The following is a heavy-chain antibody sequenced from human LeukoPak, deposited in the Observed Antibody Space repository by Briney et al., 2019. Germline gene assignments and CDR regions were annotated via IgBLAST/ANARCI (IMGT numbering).Heavy chain of an antibody. J-gene: IGHJ4*02. Sequence: GGSLRLSCAASGFTFSSYAMHWVRQAPGKGLEYVSAISSNGGSTYYANSVKGRFTISRDNSKNTLYLQMGSLRAEDMAVYYCARENGGSLSLDYWGQGTLVTVSS. CDR2: ISSNGGST. CDR3: ARENGGSLSLDY. CDR1: GFTFSSYA. V-gene: IGHV3-64*01. D-gene: IGHD1-26*01.